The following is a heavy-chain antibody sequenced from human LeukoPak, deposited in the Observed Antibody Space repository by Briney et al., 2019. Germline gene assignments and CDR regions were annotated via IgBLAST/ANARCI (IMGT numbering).Heavy chain of an antibody. D-gene: IGHD5-18*01. CDR3: AKREGYSYGYDY. J-gene: IGHJ4*02. Sequence: ASVKVSCKASGYTFTSYYMHWVRQAPGQGLEWMGIINPSGGSTSYAQKFQGRVTMTRDTSTSTVYMELSSLKASDTAMYYCAKREGYSYGYDYWGQGTLVTVSS. CDR1: GYTFTSYY. CDR2: INPSGGST. V-gene: IGHV1-46*01.